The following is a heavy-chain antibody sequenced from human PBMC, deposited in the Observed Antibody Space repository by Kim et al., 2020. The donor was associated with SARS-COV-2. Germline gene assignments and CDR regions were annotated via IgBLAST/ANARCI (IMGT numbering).Heavy chain of an antibody. CDR2: INSSGGRT. J-gene: IGHJ4*02. V-gene: IGHV1-46*01. CDR3: ARDYGPPRGIDY. CDR1: GYTFTSYY. D-gene: IGHD3-10*01. Sequence: ASVKVSCKASGYTFTSYYMYWVRQAPGQGLEWMAIINSSGGRTSYAQKFQGRVTMTRDTSTSTVYMDLSSLRSEDTAVYYCARDYGPPRGIDYWGQGTLV.